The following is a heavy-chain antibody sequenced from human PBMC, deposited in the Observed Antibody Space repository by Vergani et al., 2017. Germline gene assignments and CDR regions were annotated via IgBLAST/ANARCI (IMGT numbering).Heavy chain of an antibody. J-gene: IGHJ2*01. V-gene: IGHV3-9*01. CDR2: IDRNYGVK. CDR1: GFTFQAFA. Sequence: VEAGGGLVQPGGSLRLSCTASGFTFQAFAFHWVRQVSGRGLEWVSGIDRNYGVKNGNSFEGRFSISRDNAMKAVFLQMNNLRHEDTALYFCVKDNDYDADGPFDLWGRGTLVTVSS. D-gene: IGHD3-16*01. CDR3: VKDNDYDADGPFDL.